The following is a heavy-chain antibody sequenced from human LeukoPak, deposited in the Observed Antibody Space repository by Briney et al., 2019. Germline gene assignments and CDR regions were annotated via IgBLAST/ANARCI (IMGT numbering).Heavy chain of an antibody. D-gene: IGHD3-3*01. J-gene: IGHJ3*02. CDR3: ARKRRWSPGASDI. CDR2: ISSSGSTI. CDR1: GFTFSSYE. Sequence: PEGSLRLSCAASGFTFSSYEMNWVRQAPGKGLEWVSYISSSGSTIYYADSVKGRFTISRDNAKNSLYLQMNSLRAEDTAVYYCARKRRWSPGASDIWGQGTMVTVSS. V-gene: IGHV3-48*03.